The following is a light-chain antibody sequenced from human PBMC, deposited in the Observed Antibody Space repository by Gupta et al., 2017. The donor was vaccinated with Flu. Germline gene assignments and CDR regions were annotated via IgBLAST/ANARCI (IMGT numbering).Light chain of an antibody. Sequence: DIQVTQSPSFLSASVGDAVTITCRASQNIDRWLAWYQQKPGKAPNLVIYKASSLKSGVPPRFSGSGSGTEFTLSISSLQPDDFAAYYCQHDKNYPSTFVQGTKLEI. CDR1: QNIDRW. CDR2: KAS. J-gene: IGKJ2*01. V-gene: IGKV1-5*03. CDR3: QHDKNYPST.